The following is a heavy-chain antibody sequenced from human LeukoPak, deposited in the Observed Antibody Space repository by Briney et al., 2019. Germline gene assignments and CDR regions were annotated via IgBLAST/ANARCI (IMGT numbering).Heavy chain of an antibody. CDR2: IIPILGIA. D-gene: IGHD3-10*01. CDR3: ARDRERRITMVRGVAQFDP. Sequence: SVKVSCKASGGTFSSYAISWVRQAPGQGLEWMGRIIPILGIANYAQKFQGRVTITADKSTSTAYMELSSLRSEDTAVYYCARDRERRITMVRGVAQFDPWGQGTLVTVSS. CDR1: GGTFSSYA. J-gene: IGHJ5*02. V-gene: IGHV1-69*04.